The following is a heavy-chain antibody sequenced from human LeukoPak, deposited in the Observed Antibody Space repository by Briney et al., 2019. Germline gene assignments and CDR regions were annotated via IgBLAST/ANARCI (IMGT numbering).Heavy chain of an antibody. Sequence: SQTLSLTCAISGDSVSSYSAIWNWVRQSPPGGLEWLGRAYYRSKWYIEYAASVKSRITINPDTSRNQFSLQLNSVTPEDTAVYYCARGAFGGIKDGMDVWGQGTTVTVSS. V-gene: IGHV6-1*01. CDR3: ARGAFGGIKDGMDV. J-gene: IGHJ6*02. D-gene: IGHD3-16*01. CDR2: AYYRSKWYI. CDR1: GDSVSSYSAI.